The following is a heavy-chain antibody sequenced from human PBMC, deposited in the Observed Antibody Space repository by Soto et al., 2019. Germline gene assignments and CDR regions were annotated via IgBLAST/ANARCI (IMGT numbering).Heavy chain of an antibody. CDR3: ARNVPVTALGY. CDR1: GVTVGNNY. CDR2: TYSGGDT. V-gene: IGHV3-66*01. D-gene: IGHD4-17*01. J-gene: IGHJ4*02. Sequence: EVRLVESGGGLVQPGGSLRLSCAASGVTVGNNYMSWVRQAPGKGLEWVSVTYSGGDTRYADSVKGRFTMSRDSTXXXXXXXXXXXXXXXXXXXFCARNVPVTALGYWGQGSLVTVSS.